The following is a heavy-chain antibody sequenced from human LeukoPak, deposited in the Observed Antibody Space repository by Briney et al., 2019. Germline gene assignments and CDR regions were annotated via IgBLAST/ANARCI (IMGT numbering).Heavy chain of an antibody. V-gene: IGHV3-48*01. D-gene: IGHD6-19*01. CDR2: ISGSSGTR. Sequence: PGGSLRLSCAASGFTFSSYSMNWVRQAPGKGLEWVSYISGSSGTRYYADSVKGRFTISRDNAKNSLYLQMNSLRAEDTAVYYCARAPYTSGLYRGDNDYWGQGTLVTVSS. J-gene: IGHJ4*02. CDR1: GFTFSSYS. CDR3: ARAPYTSGLYRGDNDY.